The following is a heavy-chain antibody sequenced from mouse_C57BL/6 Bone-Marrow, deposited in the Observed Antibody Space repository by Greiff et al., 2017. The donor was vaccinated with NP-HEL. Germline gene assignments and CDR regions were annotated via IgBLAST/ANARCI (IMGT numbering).Heavy chain of an antibody. Sequence: QVQLQQSGAELVRPGTSVKVSCKASGYAFTNYLIEWVKQRPGQGLEWIGVINPGSGGTNYNEKFKGKATLTADKSSSTAYMQLSSLTSEDSAVYFCARWLLDAMDYWGQGTTLTVSS. CDR1: GYAFTNYL. V-gene: IGHV1-54*01. CDR2: INPGSGGT. J-gene: IGHJ2*01. CDR3: ARWLLDAMDY. D-gene: IGHD2-3*01.